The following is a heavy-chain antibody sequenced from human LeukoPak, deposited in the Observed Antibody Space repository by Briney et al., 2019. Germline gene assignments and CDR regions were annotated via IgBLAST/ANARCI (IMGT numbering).Heavy chain of an antibody. CDR1: GYTFTGYY. CDR3: ARVYRYCSSTSCYPPPFDY. Sequence: ASVKVSCKASGYTFTGYYMHWVRQAPGQGLEWMGWINPNSGGTNYAQKFQGRATMTRDTSISTAYMELSRLISDDTAVYYCARVYRYCSSTSCYPPPFDYWGQGTLVTVSS. D-gene: IGHD2-2*01. CDR2: INPNSGGT. V-gene: IGHV1-2*02. J-gene: IGHJ4*02.